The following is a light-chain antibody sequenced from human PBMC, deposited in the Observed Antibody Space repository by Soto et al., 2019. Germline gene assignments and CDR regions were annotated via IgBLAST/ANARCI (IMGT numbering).Light chain of an antibody. CDR2: EVS. Sequence: HCVLTQPASVSGSPGQSITISCTGTSSDLGAYNYVSWYQQHPGKAPKLMIYEVSNRPSGVSDRFSGSKSGNTASLTISGLQAEDEADYYCSSYASTRNFVFGTGTKVTVL. J-gene: IGLJ1*01. V-gene: IGLV2-14*01. CDR1: SSDLGAYNY. CDR3: SSYASTRNFV.